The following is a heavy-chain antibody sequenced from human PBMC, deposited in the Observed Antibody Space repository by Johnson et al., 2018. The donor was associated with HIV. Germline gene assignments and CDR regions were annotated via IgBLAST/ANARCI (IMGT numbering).Heavy chain of an antibody. D-gene: IGHD6-13*01. CDR2: MWYDGSNK. V-gene: IGHV3-33*06. CDR3: AKDQWSSSGTNDAFDI. J-gene: IGHJ3*02. CDR1: GFTFSTYG. Sequence: QMQLVESGGGVVQPGRSLRLSCAASGFTFSTYGMHWVRQAPGKGLEWVAVMWYDGSNKYYADSVKVRFTISRDNSKNTLYLQMNSLRAEDTAVYYCAKDQWSSSGTNDAFDIWGQGTMVTVSS.